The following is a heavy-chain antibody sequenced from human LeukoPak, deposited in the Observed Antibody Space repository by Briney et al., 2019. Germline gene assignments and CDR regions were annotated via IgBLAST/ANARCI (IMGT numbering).Heavy chain of an antibody. CDR1: GFTFSSYG. D-gene: IGHD6-13*01. Sequence: PGRSLRLSCAASGFTFSSYGMHWVRQAPGKGLEWVAVISYDGSNKYYADSVKGRFTISRDNSKNTLYLQMNSLRAEDTAVYYCAKDRAAAGPFDYWGQGTLVTVSS. CDR3: AKDRAAAGPFDY. J-gene: IGHJ4*02. CDR2: ISYDGSNK. V-gene: IGHV3-30*18.